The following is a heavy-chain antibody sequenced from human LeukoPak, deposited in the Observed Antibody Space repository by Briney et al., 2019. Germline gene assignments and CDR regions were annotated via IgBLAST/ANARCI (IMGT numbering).Heavy chain of an antibody. CDR2: IIPIFGTA. CDR3: ARGVAVAGPWFDP. V-gene: IGHV1-69*06. J-gene: IGHJ5*02. D-gene: IGHD6-19*01. CDR1: GDTFSSYA. Sequence: SVKVSCKASGDTFSSYAISWVRQAPGQGLEWMGRIIPIFGTANYAQKFQGRVTITADKSTSTAYMELSSLRSEDTAVYYCARGVAVAGPWFDPWGQGTLVTVSS.